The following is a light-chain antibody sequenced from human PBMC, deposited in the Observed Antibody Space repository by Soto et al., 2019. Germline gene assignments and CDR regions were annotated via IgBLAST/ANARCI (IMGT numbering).Light chain of an antibody. J-gene: IGLJ2*01. V-gene: IGLV2-14*03. CDR2: DVS. Sequence: QSVLTQPASVSGSPGQSITISCTGTSSDVGGYNFVSWYQQHPGKAPKLMIYDVSNRPSGVSSRFSGSKSGNTASLTISGLQAEDEADYHCSSYTTSSTVVFGGGTKVTVL. CDR3: SSYTTSSTVV. CDR1: SSDVGGYNF.